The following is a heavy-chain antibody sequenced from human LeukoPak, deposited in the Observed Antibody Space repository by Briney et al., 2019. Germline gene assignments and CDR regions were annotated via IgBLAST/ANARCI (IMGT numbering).Heavy chain of an antibody. CDR2: IKNDGSDK. J-gene: IGHJ4*02. D-gene: IGHD5-12*01. V-gene: IGHV3-7*01. CDR3: VNLGYSD. Sequence: PGGSLRLSCAASGFTFRNYWMGWVRQAPGKGLEWVATIKNDGSDKYYVDSVKGRFTLSRDNAKNLVYLQMNSLRVEDTAVYYCVNLGYSDGGQGALVTVSS. CDR1: GFTFRNYW.